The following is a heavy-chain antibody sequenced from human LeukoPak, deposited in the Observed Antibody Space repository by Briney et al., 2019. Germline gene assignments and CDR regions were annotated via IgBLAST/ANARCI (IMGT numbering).Heavy chain of an antibody. J-gene: IGHJ1*01. CDR3: ARARFRSSIAD. D-gene: IGHD6-6*01. CDR1: GFTFSPYN. V-gene: IGHV3-21*04. Sequence: GGSLRLSCAASGFTFSPYNMNWVRQAPGKGLEWVSSISGSNNYIYYTDSVKGRFTISRDNSKNTLYLQMNSLRAEDTAVYYCARARFRSSIADWGQGTLVTVSS. CDR2: ISGSNNYI.